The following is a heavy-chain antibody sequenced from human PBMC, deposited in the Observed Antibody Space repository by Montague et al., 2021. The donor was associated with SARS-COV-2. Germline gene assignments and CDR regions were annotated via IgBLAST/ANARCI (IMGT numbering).Heavy chain of an antibody. J-gene: IGHJ4*02. Sequence: SQRLSCAASGLAISMYWMTWVRQAPGKGLEWVANIKQDGSETYYADSVKGRFSISRDNTKNSLYLQLNSLRADDTAVYYCGFNSVAGAGDSLGQGTLVTVSS. V-gene: IGHV3-7*01. D-gene: IGHD6-13*01. CDR3: GFNSVAGAGDS. CDR1: GLAISMYW. CDR2: IKQDGSET.